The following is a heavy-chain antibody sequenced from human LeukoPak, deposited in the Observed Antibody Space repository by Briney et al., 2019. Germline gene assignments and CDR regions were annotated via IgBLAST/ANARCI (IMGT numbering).Heavy chain of an antibody. V-gene: IGHV4-4*02. CDR2: IYHSGST. CDR1: GGSISTGNW. D-gene: IGHD2-15*01. Sequence: SETLSLTCVVSGGSISTGNWWSFVRQAPGKGLEWIGEIYHSGSTNYNPSLTSRVTISVDKSKNRFSLNLNSVTAADTAVYYXARVCSGGNCYSRIDSWGQGTLVTVSS. J-gene: IGHJ4*02. CDR3: ARVCSGGNCYSRIDS.